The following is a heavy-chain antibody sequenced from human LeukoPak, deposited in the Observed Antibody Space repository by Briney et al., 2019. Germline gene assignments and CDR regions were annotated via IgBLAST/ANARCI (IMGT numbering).Heavy chain of an antibody. CDR2: IYPGDSDT. J-gene: IGHJ4*02. CDR3: ARLPYSSGWYRTLDY. V-gene: IGHV5-51*01. CDR1: GYSFISYW. D-gene: IGHD6-19*01. Sequence: GESLKISCKSSGYSFISYWIGWVRQMPGKGLEWMGIIYPGDSDTRYSPSFQGQVSISVDKSINTAYVQWSSLKASDTAMYYCARLPYSSGWYRTLDYWGQGTLVTVSS.